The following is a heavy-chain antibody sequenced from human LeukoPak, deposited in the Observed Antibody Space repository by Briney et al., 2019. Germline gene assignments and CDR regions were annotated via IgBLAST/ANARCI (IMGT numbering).Heavy chain of an antibody. Sequence: PGGSLRLSCAASGFTFSSYAMHWVRQAPGKGLEYVSAISSNGSSTYYANSVKGRFTISRDNSKNTLYLQMGSLRAEDMAVYYCARGVHSSGRSSGYLPLYWGQGTLVTVSS. D-gene: IGHD3-22*01. CDR3: ARGVHSSGRSSGYLPLY. CDR1: GFTFSSYA. CDR2: ISSNGSST. J-gene: IGHJ4*02. V-gene: IGHV3-64*01.